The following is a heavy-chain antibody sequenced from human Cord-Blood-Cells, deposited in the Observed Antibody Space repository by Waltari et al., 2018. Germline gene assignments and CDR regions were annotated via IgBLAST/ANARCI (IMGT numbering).Heavy chain of an antibody. J-gene: IGHJ3*02. CDR2: ISGSGGST. D-gene: IGHD3-22*01. CDR1: GFTFSSYA. Sequence: EVQLLESGGGLVQPGGSLRLPCAASGFTFSSYAMSWARQAPVKGLEWVSAISGSGGSTYYADSVKGRFTISRDNSKNTLYLQMNSLRAEDTAVYYCAKATRIREAFDIWGQGTMVTVSS. CDR3: AKATRIREAFDI. V-gene: IGHV3-23*01.